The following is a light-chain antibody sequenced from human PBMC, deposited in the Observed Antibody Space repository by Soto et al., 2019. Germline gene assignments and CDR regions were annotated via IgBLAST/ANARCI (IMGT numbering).Light chain of an antibody. CDR3: QQYNNRPIT. CDR1: QSVSSN. Sequence: EIVMTQSPATLSVSLGERATLSCRASQSVSSNLAWYQQKPGQAPRLLIQDASTRATGIPARFSGSGSGTEFTLTISSLQSEDFVVYYCQQYNNRPITFGQGTRLEIK. V-gene: IGKV3-15*01. CDR2: DAS. J-gene: IGKJ5*01.